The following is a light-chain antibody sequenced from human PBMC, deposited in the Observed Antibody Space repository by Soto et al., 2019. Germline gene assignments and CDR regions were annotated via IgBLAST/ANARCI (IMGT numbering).Light chain of an antibody. CDR2: QDT. Sequence: SYELTQPPSVSVPPGQTASITCSGDRVGDKYIYWYQQKPGQTPVLVIFQDTKRPSGIPERFSGSNSGNTATLTISETQALDEADYYCQTWDTSGTGVFGPGTQLTVL. V-gene: IGLV3-1*01. CDR1: RVGDKY. J-gene: IGLJ1*01. CDR3: QTWDTSGTGV.